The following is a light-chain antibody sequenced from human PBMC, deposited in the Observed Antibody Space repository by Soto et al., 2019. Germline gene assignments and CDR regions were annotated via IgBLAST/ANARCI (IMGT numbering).Light chain of an antibody. Sequence: QSVLTQPPAASGTPGLRVIFSCSGSSPNVGSNPVSWYQLPPGTAPKLLIYDNERPSGVPDRLSGSKSGTSASLAISGLQSEDEADYYCAAWDASLNGVVFGGGTKLTVL. V-gene: IGLV1-44*01. J-gene: IGLJ2*01. CDR1: SPNVGSNP. CDR2: DN. CDR3: AAWDASLNGVV.